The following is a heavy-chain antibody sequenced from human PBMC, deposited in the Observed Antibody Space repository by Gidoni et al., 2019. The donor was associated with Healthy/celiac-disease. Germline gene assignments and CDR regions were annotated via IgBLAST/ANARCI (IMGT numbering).Heavy chain of an antibody. V-gene: IGHV3-15*07. Sequence: EVQLVESGGGLVKPGGSLSLSCAASGFTFSNAWMNWVRQAPGKGLEWVGRIKSKTDGGTTDYAAPVKGRFTISRDDSKNTLYLQMNSLKTEDTAVYYCTTALWGFGELPYYFDYWGQGTLVTVSS. J-gene: IGHJ4*02. CDR1: GFTFSNAW. CDR2: IKSKTDGGTT. D-gene: IGHD3-10*01. CDR3: TTALWGFGELPYYFDY.